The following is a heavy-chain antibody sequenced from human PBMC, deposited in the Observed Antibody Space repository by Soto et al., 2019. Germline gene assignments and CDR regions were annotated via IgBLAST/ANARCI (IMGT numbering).Heavy chain of an antibody. J-gene: IGHJ5*02. Sequence: ASVKVSCKASGYTFTSYGISWVRQAPRQGLEWMGWISAYNGNTNYAQKLQGRVTMTTDTSTSTAYMELRSLRSDDTAVYYCARYLRIVVVNKDGFDPWGQGTLVTVSS. CDR3: ARYLRIVVVNKDGFDP. CDR1: GYTFTSYG. CDR2: ISAYNGNT. V-gene: IGHV1-18*01. D-gene: IGHD3-22*01.